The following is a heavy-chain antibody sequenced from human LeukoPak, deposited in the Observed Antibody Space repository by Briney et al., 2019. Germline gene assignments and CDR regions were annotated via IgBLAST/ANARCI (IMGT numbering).Heavy chain of an antibody. CDR2: INPNSGGT. J-gene: IGHJ4*02. CDR3: ARVLGYDFWRGRIVFDY. Sequence: GTSVKVSCKASGYTFTGYYMHWVRQAPGQGLEWMGWINPNSGGTNYAQKFQGRVTMTRDTSISTAYMELSRLRSDDTAVYYCARVLGYDFWRGRIVFDYWGQGTLVTVSS. CDR1: GYTFTGYY. V-gene: IGHV1-2*02. D-gene: IGHD3-3*01.